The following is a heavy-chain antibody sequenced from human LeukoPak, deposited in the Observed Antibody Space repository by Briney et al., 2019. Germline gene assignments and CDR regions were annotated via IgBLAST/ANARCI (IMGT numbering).Heavy chain of an antibody. Sequence: KPSETLSLTCTVSGGSISSDTYYWGWIRQPPGKGLEWIGTIYYSGYTYYNPSLRSRVIISVDTSTNQFSLKLSSVTAADTAVYYCARHYHNDAQASFPYWGQGTLVTVSS. CDR2: IYYSGYT. J-gene: IGHJ4*02. V-gene: IGHV4-39*01. D-gene: IGHD3-22*01. CDR3: ARHYHNDAQASFPY. CDR1: GGSISSDTYY.